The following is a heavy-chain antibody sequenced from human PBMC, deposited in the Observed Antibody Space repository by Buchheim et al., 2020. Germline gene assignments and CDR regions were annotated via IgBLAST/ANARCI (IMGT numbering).Heavy chain of an antibody. D-gene: IGHD3-10*01. CDR2: IYYSGST. CDR1: GGSISSSSYY. Sequence: QLQLQESGPGLVKPSETLSLTCTVSGGSISSSSYYWGWIRQPPGKGLEWIGSIYYSGSTYYNPSLKSRFTISLDTSKNQFSLKLSSVTAADTAVYYCARVTDYYGSGSYTPHYYYYGMDVWGQGTT. CDR3: ARVTDYYGSGSYTPHYYYYGMDV. V-gene: IGHV4-39*07. J-gene: IGHJ6*02.